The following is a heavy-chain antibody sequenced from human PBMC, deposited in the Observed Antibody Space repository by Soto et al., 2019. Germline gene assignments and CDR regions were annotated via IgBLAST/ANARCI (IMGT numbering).Heavy chain of an antibody. CDR1: GFTFGDHA. D-gene: IGHD3-10*01. Sequence: EVQLVESGGDLVQPGRSLRLSCRTSGFTFGDHAMSWLRQAPGKGLEWIGFIRCKADGGTTEYAASFKARFSISRDDSSNIGYLQMKSRPSDYTALYYGNLDLLGVRSFVVWGKATMVIVSS. J-gene: IGHJ3*01. CDR2: IRCKADGGTT. CDR3: NLDLLGVRSFVV. V-gene: IGHV3-49*03.